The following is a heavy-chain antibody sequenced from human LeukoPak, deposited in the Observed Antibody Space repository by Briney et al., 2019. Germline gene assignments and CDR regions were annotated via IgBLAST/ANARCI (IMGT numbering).Heavy chain of an antibody. CDR2: IISSSSTI. D-gene: IGHD2-2*02. CDR3: ASSPAAIPNYYYYMDV. CDR1: GFTFSSYS. J-gene: IGHJ6*03. Sequence: GGSLRLSCAASGFTFSSYSMNWVRQAPGKGLEWVSYIISSSSTIYYADSVKGRFTISRDNAKNSLYLQMNSLRAEDTAVYYCASSPAAIPNYYYYMDVWGKGTTVTVSS. V-gene: IGHV3-48*04.